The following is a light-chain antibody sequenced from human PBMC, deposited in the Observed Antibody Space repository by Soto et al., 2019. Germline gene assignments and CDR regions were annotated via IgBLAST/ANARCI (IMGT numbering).Light chain of an antibody. V-gene: IGKV1-5*01. CDR1: QSISSW. CDR2: DAS. CDR3: HLYNCYAVM. Sequence: DIQMTQSPSTLSASVGDRVTITCRASQSISSWLAWYQQKPGKAPKLLIYDASSLESGVPARFSGSGSETELHLTICRRQTDCFATYYCHLYNCYAVMFGHRTKVQI. J-gene: IGKJ1*01.